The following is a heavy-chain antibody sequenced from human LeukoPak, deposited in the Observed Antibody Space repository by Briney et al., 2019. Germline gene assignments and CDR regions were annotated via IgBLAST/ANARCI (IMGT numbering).Heavy chain of an antibody. Sequence: GGSLRLSCAASGFTFSSHWMSWVRQAPGKGLEWVASVKQDVGEKYYVDSVRGRFTISRDNAKNSLSLHMNSLRAEDTAVYYCGPRYSGSQAAFDIWGQGTMVTVSS. D-gene: IGHD1-26*01. CDR3: GPRYSGSQAAFDI. CDR2: VKQDVGEK. CDR1: GFTFSSHW. V-gene: IGHV3-7*01. J-gene: IGHJ3*02.